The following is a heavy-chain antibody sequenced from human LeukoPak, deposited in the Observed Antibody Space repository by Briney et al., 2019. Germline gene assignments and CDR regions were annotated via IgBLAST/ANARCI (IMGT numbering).Heavy chain of an antibody. CDR3: ARTDIVVVPAAISGTVFYYYYMDV. CDR2: MNPNSGNT. CDR1: GYTFTSYD. V-gene: IGHV1-8*03. Sequence: ASVKVSCKASGYTFTSYDINWVRQATGQGLEWMGWMNPNSGNTGYAQKFQGRVTITRNTSISTAYMELSSLRSEDTAVYYCARTDIVVVPAAISGTVFYYYYMDVWGKGTTVTVS. D-gene: IGHD2-2*02. J-gene: IGHJ6*03.